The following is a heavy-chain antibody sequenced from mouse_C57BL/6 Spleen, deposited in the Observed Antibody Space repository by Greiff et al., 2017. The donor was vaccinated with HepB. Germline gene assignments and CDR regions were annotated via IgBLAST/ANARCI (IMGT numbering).Heavy chain of an antibody. CDR3: ARDAPMGFFDY. J-gene: IGHJ2*01. CDR1: GFTFSDFY. CDR2: SRNKANDYTT. D-gene: IGHD3-1*01. V-gene: IGHV7-1*01. Sequence: EVHLVESGGGLVQSGRSLRLSCATSGFTFSDFYMEWVRQAPGKGLEWIAASRNKANDYTTEYSASVKGRFIVSRDTSQSILYLQMNALRAEDTAIYYCARDAPMGFFDYWGQGTTLTVSS.